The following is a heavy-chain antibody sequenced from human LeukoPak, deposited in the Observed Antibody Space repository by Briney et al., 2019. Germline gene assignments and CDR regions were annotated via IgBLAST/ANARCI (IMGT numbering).Heavy chain of an antibody. CDR2: ISWNSGSI. J-gene: IGHJ6*02. V-gene: IGHV3-9*01. Sequence: GGSLRLSCAASGFTFDDYAMHWVRHAPGKGLEWVSGISWNSGSIGYADSVKGRFTISRDNAKNSLYLQMNSLRAEDTALYYCAKELYSSSWYSYYYYGMDVWGQGTTVTVSS. D-gene: IGHD6-13*01. CDR1: GFTFDDYA. CDR3: AKELYSSSWYSYYYYGMDV.